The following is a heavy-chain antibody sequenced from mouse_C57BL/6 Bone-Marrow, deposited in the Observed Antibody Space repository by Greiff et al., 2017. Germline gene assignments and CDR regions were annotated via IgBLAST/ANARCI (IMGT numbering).Heavy chain of an antibody. CDR3: ARYLSSRAMDY. D-gene: IGHD3-3*01. V-gene: IGHV7-3*01. CDR1: GFTFTDYY. CDR2: IRNKANGYTT. Sequence: DVQLVESGGGLVQPGGSLSLSCAASGFTFTDYYMSWVRQPPGKALEWLGFIRNKANGYTTEYSASVKGRFTISRDNSQSSLYLQMNALRAEDSATYYCARYLSSRAMDYWGQGTSVTVSS. J-gene: IGHJ4*01.